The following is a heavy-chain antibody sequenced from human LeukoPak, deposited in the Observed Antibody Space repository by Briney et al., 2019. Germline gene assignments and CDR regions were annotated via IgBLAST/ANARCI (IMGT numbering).Heavy chain of an antibody. J-gene: IGHJ3*02. CDR2: IYYSGST. V-gene: IGHV4-31*03. Sequence: SETLSLTCTVSGGSISSGGYYWSWIRQHPGKGLEWIGYIYYSGSTYYNPCLKSRVTISVDTSKNQFSLKLSSVTAADTAVYYCARGPLYCSSTSCKEDAFDIWGQGTMDTVSS. CDR3: ARGPLYCSSTSCKEDAFDI. D-gene: IGHD2-2*01. CDR1: GGSISSGGYY.